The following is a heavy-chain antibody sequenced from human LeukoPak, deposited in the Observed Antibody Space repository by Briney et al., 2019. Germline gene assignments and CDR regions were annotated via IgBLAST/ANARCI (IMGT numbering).Heavy chain of an antibody. Sequence: ASVKVSCKASGYTFTGYYMHWVRQAPGQGLEWMGWINPNSGGTNYAQKFQGRVTMTRDTSIGTAYMELSRLRSDDTAVYYCARDKEYGDFSNWFDPWGQGTLVTVSS. CDR2: INPNSGGT. CDR1: GYTFTGYY. J-gene: IGHJ5*02. D-gene: IGHD4-17*01. V-gene: IGHV1-2*02. CDR3: ARDKEYGDFSNWFDP.